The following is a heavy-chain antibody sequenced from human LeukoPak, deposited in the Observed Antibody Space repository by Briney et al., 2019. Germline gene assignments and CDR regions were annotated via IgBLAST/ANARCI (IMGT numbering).Heavy chain of an antibody. CDR3: AKGYSSGWYDPWFDY. V-gene: IGHV3-30*02. D-gene: IGHD6-19*01. Sequence: GGSLRLSCAASGFTFSSYGMHWVRQAPGKGLEWVAVIWYDGSNKYYADSVKGRFTISRDNSKNTLYLQMNSLRAEDTALYYCAKGYSSGWYDPWFDYWGQGTLVTVSS. J-gene: IGHJ4*02. CDR1: GFTFSSYG. CDR2: IWYDGSNK.